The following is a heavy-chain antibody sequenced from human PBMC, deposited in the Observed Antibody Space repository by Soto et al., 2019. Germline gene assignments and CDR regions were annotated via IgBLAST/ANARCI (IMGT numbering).Heavy chain of an antibody. J-gene: IGHJ3*02. V-gene: IGHV3-21*01. CDR3: ARDRCSGGSCYRTYAFDM. CDR2: ISGNNVYV. CDR1: GFNLSIYT. D-gene: IGHD2-15*01. Sequence: EAQLVESGGGLVKPGGSLRVSCAASGFNLSIYTMNWVRQAPGKGLEWVSSISGNNVYVYYGNSVKGRFSISRDNAKNSLTLQMTILRAEDTALYYCARDRCSGGSCYRTYAFDMWGKGTLVTVS.